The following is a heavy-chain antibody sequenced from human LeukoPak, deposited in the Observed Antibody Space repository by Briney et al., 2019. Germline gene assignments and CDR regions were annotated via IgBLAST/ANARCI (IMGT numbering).Heavy chain of an antibody. CDR2: IYYSGST. J-gene: IGHJ4*02. D-gene: IGHD3-10*01. CDR3: ARHAPYGSGSYYKTPLDY. V-gene: IGHV4-39*01. Sequence: SETLSLTCTVSGGSISSSSYYWGWIRQPPGKGLEWIGSIYYSGSTYYNPSLKSRVTISVDTSKNQFFLKLSSVTAADTAVYYCARHAPYGSGSYYKTPLDYWGQGTLVTDSS. CDR1: GGSISSSSYY.